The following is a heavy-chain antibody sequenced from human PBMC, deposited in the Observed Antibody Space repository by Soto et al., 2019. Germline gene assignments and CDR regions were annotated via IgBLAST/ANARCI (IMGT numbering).Heavy chain of an antibody. J-gene: IGHJ6*02. V-gene: IGHV1-69*01. CDR2: IIPVLGTP. CDR3: ASSAGRDHLLNYYGLNV. CDR1: GGTFTSTA. D-gene: IGHD6-13*01. Sequence: VLLVQSSAEVKKPGSSVKVSCKASGGTFTSTAFSWVRQAPGQGLEWMGGIIPVLGTPTYEQKFQARLTLTADASTSTVHMELSSLRSDDTAVYYCASSAGRDHLLNYYGLNVWGQGTTVTVSS.